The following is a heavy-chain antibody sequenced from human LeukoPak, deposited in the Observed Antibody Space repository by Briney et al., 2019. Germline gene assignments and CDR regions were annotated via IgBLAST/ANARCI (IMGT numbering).Heavy chain of an antibody. CDR3: VPREYYFDY. Sequence: GRSLRLSCAASGFTFSSYGMHWVRQAPGKGLEWVAVISYDGSNKYYADSVKGRFTIPRDNSKNTLYLQMNSLRAEDTAVYYCVPREYYFDYWGQGTLVTVSS. J-gene: IGHJ4*02. V-gene: IGHV3-30*03. CDR2: ISYDGSNK. CDR1: GFTFSSYG.